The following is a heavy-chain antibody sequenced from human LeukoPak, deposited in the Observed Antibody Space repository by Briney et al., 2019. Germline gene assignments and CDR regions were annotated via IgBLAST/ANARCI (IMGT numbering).Heavy chain of an antibody. CDR3: ARNGYFDWLLSSYYFDY. CDR1: GFTFSSYG. CDR2: ISNDESKK. Sequence: GGSLRLSCAASGFTFSSYGMHWVRQAPGKGLEWVAVISNDESKKYYADSVKGRFTISRDNSKNTLSLQVSSLRAEDTAVYYCARNGYFDWLLSSYYFDYWGQGTLVTVSS. J-gene: IGHJ4*02. D-gene: IGHD3-9*01. V-gene: IGHV3-30*03.